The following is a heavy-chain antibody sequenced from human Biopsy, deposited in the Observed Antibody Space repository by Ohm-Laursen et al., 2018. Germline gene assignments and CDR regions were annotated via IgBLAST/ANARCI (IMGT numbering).Heavy chain of an antibody. CDR1: GYSFTSYY. CDR3: ARNTGWYGDLYYFDY. Sequence: ASVKVSCQASGYSFTSYYMHWVRQAPGQGLEWMGTINPSGSTTSYPQIFQGRVTMTRDTSKSTVYMELSSLRSADTAVYFCARNTGWYGDLYYFDYWGQGTLVTVSS. CDR2: INPSGSTT. J-gene: IGHJ4*02. D-gene: IGHD6-19*01. V-gene: IGHV1-46*01.